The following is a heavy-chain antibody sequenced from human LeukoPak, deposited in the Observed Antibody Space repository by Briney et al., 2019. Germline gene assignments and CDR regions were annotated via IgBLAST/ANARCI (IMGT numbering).Heavy chain of an antibody. J-gene: IGHJ5*01. Sequence: GGSLRLSCAASGFTFSTYTMNWVRQAPGKGLEWVSYISSSSTTIYYADSVKGRFTISRDNAKNSLYLQMNSLRAEDTAVYYCARVFDCWGRGTLVTVSS. CDR1: GFTFSTYT. CDR3: ARVFDC. V-gene: IGHV3-48*01. CDR2: ISSSSTTI.